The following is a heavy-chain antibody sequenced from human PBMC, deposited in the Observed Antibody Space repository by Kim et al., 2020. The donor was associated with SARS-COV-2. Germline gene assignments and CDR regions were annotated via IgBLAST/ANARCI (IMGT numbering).Heavy chain of an antibody. D-gene: IGHD6-13*01. J-gene: IGHJ6*04. CDR2: IYYSGST. V-gene: IGHV4-31*03. Sequence: SETLSLTCTVSGCSISSGGYYWSWIRQHPGKGLEWIGYIYYSGSTYYNPSLKSRVTISVDTSKNQFSLKLSSVTAADTAVYYCASSNTEQQLVLIYYYGMDVWGEGTTVTVSS. CDR3: ASSNTEQQLVLIYYYGMDV. CDR1: GCSISSGGYY.